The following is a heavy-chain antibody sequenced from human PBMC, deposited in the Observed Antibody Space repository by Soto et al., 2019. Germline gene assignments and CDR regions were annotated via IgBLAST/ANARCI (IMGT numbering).Heavy chain of an antibody. J-gene: IGHJ4*02. CDR1: GFTFSAYA. CDR2: INSGGDIT. CDR3: AKANCGSTSCYIGY. Sequence: GGSLRLACAASGFTFSAYAMSWVRQAPGKGLEWVSTINSGGDITNYADSVKGRFTISRGNSKNTLYLQMNSLRAEDTAVYYCAKANCGSTSCYIGYWGQGTLVTVSS. V-gene: IGHV3-23*01. D-gene: IGHD2-2*02.